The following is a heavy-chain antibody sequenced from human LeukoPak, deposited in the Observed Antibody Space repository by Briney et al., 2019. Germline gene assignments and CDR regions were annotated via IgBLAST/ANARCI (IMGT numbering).Heavy chain of an antibody. D-gene: IGHD3-3*01. CDR1: GYTFTSYD. V-gene: IGHV1-8*03. CDR3: ARGGGITIFGVVIEYYFDY. J-gene: IGHJ4*02. Sequence: ASVKVSCKASGYTFTSYDINWVRQATGQGLEWMGWMNPNSGNTGYAQKFQGRVTITRNTSISTAYMELSSLRSEDTAVYYCARGGGITIFGVVIEYYFDYWGQGTLVTVPS. CDR2: MNPNSGNT.